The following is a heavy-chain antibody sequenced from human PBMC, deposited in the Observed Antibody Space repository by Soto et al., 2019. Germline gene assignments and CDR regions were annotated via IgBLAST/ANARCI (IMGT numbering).Heavy chain of an antibody. CDR3: ARDPVPGAPDYYDY. D-gene: IGHD4-17*01. Sequence: QVQLVESGGGVVQPGRSLRLSCAASGFVFGNYAMHRVRQAPGKGPEWMTVIGHDGINKYYADSVRGRFTISRDDSKNTLYLQMNSLRVEDSAVYYCARDPVPGAPDYYDYWGQGTLVTVSS. V-gene: IGHV3-30*04. CDR2: IGHDGINK. J-gene: IGHJ4*02. CDR1: GFVFGNYA.